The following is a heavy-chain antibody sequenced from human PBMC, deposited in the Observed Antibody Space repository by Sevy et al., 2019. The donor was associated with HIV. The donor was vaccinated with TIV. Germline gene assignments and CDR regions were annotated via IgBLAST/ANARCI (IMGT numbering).Heavy chain of an antibody. D-gene: IGHD3-16*01. CDR3: AKDGFKPSVGDENYYYYYKDV. V-gene: IGHV3-23*01. CDR2: ISGSGGST. Sequence: GGSLRLSCTASGFTFGSYAMSWVRQAPGKGLEWVSAISGSGGSTYYADSVKGRFTISRDNSKNTLYLQMNSLRAEDTAVYYCAKDGFKPSVGDENYYYYYKDVWGKGTTVTVSS. J-gene: IGHJ6*03. CDR1: GFTFGSYA.